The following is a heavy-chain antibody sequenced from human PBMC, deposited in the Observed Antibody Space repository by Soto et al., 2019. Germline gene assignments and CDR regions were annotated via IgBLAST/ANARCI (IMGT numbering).Heavy chain of an antibody. CDR2: INAGNGNT. Sequence: QVQLVQSGAEVKKPGASVKVSCKASGYTFTSYAMHWVRQAPGQRLEWMGWINAGNGNTKYSQKFQGRVTITRDTSASTAYMELSSLRSEDTAVYYCARGSYFVGGDYDGAGAFDIWGQGTMVTVSS. V-gene: IGHV1-3*01. CDR3: ARGSYFVGGDYDGAGAFDI. D-gene: IGHD4-17*01. CDR1: GYTFTSYA. J-gene: IGHJ3*02.